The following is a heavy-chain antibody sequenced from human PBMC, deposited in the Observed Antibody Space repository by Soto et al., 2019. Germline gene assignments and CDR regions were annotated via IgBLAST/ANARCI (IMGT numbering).Heavy chain of an antibody. J-gene: IGHJ3*02. V-gene: IGHV3-23*01. Sequence: EVQLLESGGGLVQPGGSLRLSCAASGFTFSSYAMSWVRQAPGKGLEWVSVISRTGGSTYYADSVKGRFTISRDNSRNTLYLQMNSLRAEDTAVFYCTKMGGGWFALGDIWGQGTTVTVSS. D-gene: IGHD6-19*01. CDR3: TKMGGGWFALGDI. CDR1: GFTFSSYA. CDR2: ISRTGGST.